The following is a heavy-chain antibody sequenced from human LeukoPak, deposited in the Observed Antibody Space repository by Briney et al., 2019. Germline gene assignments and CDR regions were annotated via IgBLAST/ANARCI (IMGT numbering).Heavy chain of an antibody. CDR1: GYTFTNYD. Sequence: ASVKVSCKASGYTFTNYDIMWERQATAQGPEWVGWMNFNSGNSGYAQEFQDRVTMPRDTSIHTAYMELHSLTSEDTAVYYCARGRGGTVVRGYLDYWGQGTLVTVSS. CDR2: MNFNSGNS. V-gene: IGHV1-8*01. J-gene: IGHJ4*02. CDR3: ARGRGGTVVRGYLDY. D-gene: IGHD3-10*01.